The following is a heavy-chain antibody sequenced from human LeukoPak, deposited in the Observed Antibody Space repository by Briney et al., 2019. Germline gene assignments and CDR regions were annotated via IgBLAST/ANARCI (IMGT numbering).Heavy chain of an antibody. CDR2: FDPEDGET. Sequence: GASVKDSCQVSGYTLLELSMHWVRPAPGRGLEWMGGFDPEDGETIYAQKFQGRVTMTEDTSTDTAYMELSSLRSEDTAVYYCYGDYEQSRLFDIWGQGTMVTVSS. V-gene: IGHV1-24*01. CDR3: YGDYEQSRLFDI. D-gene: IGHD4-17*01. J-gene: IGHJ3*02. CDR1: GYTLLELS.